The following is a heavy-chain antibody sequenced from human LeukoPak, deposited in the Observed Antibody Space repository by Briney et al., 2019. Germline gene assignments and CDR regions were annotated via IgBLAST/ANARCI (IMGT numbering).Heavy chain of an antibody. CDR3: ARDASYCGGACWFDY. J-gene: IGHJ4*02. V-gene: IGHV3-66*01. CDR2: IYSGGST. Sequence: GGSLRLSCAASGFTVSGNYMSWVPQAPGKGLEWVSVIYSGGSTYYADSVKGRFTISRDNSKNTLYLQMNSLRAEDTAVYYCARDASYCGGACWFDYWGQGTLVTVSS. D-gene: IGHD2-21*02. CDR1: GFTVSGNY.